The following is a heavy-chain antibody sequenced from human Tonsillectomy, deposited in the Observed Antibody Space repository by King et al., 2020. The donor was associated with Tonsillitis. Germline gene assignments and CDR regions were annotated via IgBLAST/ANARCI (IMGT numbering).Heavy chain of an antibody. Sequence: VQLVQSGGGLVQPGRSLRLSCTASGFTFDDYAMHWVRQAPGKGLEWVSGISWNSGSIGYADSVKGRFTISRDNAKNSLYLQMNSLRAEDTALYYCAKGTGWESGSYYYYGMDVWGQGTTGTVSS. CDR1: GFTFDDYA. CDR3: AKGTGWESGSYYYYGMDV. D-gene: IGHD1-26*01. CDR2: ISWNSGSI. J-gene: IGHJ6*02. V-gene: IGHV3-9*01.